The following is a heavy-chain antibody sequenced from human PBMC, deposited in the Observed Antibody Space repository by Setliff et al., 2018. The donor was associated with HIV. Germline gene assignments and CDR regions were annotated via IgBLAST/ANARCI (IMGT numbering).Heavy chain of an antibody. D-gene: IGHD6-13*01. J-gene: IGHJ2*01. Sequence: SETLSLTCTVSGGSISSHYWSWIRQPPGKGLEWIGYIYYSGSTNYNPSLKSRVIISVDTSKNQFSLKLSSVTAADTAVYYCARLCIAAAGTRSIPWYFDLWGRGTLVTVSS. CDR3: ARLCIAAAGTRSIPWYFDL. CDR1: GGSISSHY. V-gene: IGHV4-59*08. CDR2: IYYSGST.